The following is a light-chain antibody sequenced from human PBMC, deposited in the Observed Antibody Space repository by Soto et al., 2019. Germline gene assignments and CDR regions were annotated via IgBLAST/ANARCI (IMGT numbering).Light chain of an antibody. CDR3: QQYGSSGYT. J-gene: IGKJ2*01. V-gene: IGKV3-20*01. CDR2: GAS. CDR1: QSGSSSY. Sequence: EIVLTQSPGTLSLSPGERATLSCRASQSGSSSYLAWYQQKPGQTPRLLIYGASSRATGIPDRFSGSGSGTDFTLTISRLEPEDFAVYYCQQYGSSGYTFGQGTKLEIK.